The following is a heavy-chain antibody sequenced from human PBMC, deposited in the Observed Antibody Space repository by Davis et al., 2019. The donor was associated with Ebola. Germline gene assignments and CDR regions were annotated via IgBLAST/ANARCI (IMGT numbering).Heavy chain of an antibody. CDR1: GDSVSGKNGA. J-gene: IGHJ6*02. Sequence: HSQTLSLTCAISGDSVSGKNGAWNWIRQSPPRGLEWLGRTYYTSKWHNDYGESVKSRITINPDTSTNQLSLQLNSVTPEDTAVYYCVRGWGRSGLDVWGQGTTVTVSS. CDR2: TYYTSKWHN. V-gene: IGHV6-1*01. D-gene: IGHD3-16*01. CDR3: VRGWGRSGLDV.